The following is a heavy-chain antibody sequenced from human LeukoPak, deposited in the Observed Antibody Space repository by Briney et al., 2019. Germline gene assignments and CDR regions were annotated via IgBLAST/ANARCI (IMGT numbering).Heavy chain of an antibody. CDR3: ARSNYDSSGYYSPFDY. Sequence: SETLSLTCTVSGCSISSYYWSWIRQPPGKGLEWIGYIYYSGSTNYNPSLKSRVTISVDTSKNQFSLKLSSVTAADTAVYYCARSNYDSSGYYSPFDYWGQGTLVTVSS. CDR2: IYYSGST. J-gene: IGHJ4*02. D-gene: IGHD3-22*01. CDR1: GCSISSYY. V-gene: IGHV4-59*01.